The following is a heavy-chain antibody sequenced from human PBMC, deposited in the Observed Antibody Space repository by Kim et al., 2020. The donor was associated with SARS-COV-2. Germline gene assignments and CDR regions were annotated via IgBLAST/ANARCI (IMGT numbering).Heavy chain of an antibody. D-gene: IGHD2-21*02. Sequence: GGSLRLSCAASGFTFSSYAMHWVRQASGKGLEWVAVISYDGSNKYYADSVKGRFTISRDNSKNTLYLQMNSLRAEDTAVYYCASGLSVVVTAPLDYWGQGTLVTVSS. V-gene: IGHV3-30-3*01. CDR2: ISYDGSNK. CDR1: GFTFSSYA. CDR3: ASGLSVVVTAPLDY. J-gene: IGHJ4*02.